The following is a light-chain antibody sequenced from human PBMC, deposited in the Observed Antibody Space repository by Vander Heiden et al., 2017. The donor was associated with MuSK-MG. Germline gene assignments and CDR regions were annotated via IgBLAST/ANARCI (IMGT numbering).Light chain of an antibody. Sequence: DIQMTQSPSSLSASVGDRVTITCRASQSISSYLNWYQQKPGKAPNLLIYAASSLQSGVPSRFSGSDSGTDFTLTISRLQPEDFATYYCQQSDSTPFTFGQGTKLXIK. CDR1: QSISSY. CDR2: AAS. CDR3: QQSDSTPFT. J-gene: IGKJ2*01. V-gene: IGKV1-39*01.